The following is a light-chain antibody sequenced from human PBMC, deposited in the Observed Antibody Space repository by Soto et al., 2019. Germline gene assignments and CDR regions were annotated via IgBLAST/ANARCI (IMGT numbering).Light chain of an antibody. CDR2: DVR. CDR1: SSDVGGYNY. CDR3: SSYTSSSTVI. V-gene: IGLV2-14*01. Sequence: QYALTQPASVSGSPGQSITISCTGTSSDVGGYNYISWYQQHPGKAPKFIIYDVRNRPSGVSNRFSGSRSGNTASLTISGLQAEDEADYYCSSYTSSSTVIFGGGTKVTVL. J-gene: IGLJ2*01.